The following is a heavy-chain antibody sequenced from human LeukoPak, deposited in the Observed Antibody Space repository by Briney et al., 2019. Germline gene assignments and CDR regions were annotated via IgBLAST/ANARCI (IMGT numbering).Heavy chain of an antibody. J-gene: IGHJ4*02. CDR2: IYYSGST. Sequence: SETLSLTCTVSGGSISPYYWNWIRQSPGKGLEWIGYIYYSGSTNHNPSLKSRVTISVDTSKNQFSLKLNSVTAADTAVYYCARWANWNLDSWGQGTLVTVSS. CDR1: GGSISPYY. V-gene: IGHV4-59*01. D-gene: IGHD1-1*01. CDR3: ARWANWNLDS.